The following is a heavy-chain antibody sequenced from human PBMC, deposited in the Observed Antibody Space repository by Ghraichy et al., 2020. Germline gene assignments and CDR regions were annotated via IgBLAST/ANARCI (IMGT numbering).Heavy chain of an antibody. CDR3: AKDGYSSGWSHLYYFDY. CDR2: ISGSGGST. Sequence: GGSLRLSCAASGFTFSSYAMSWVRQAPGKGLEWVSAISGSGGSTYYADSVKGRFTISRDNSKNTLYLQMNSLRAEDTAVYYCAKDGYSSGWSHLYYFDYWGQGTLVTVSS. D-gene: IGHD6-19*01. V-gene: IGHV3-23*01. J-gene: IGHJ4*02. CDR1: GFTFSSYA.